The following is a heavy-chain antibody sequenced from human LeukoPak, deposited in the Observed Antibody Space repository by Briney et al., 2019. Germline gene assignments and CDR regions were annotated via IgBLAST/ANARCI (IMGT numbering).Heavy chain of an antibody. V-gene: IGHV4-39*01. CDR1: GGSISSRGYY. CDR2: IYYSGST. D-gene: IGHD3-10*01. Sequence: SETLSLTCTVSGGSISSRGYYWGWIRQPPGKGLEWTGSIYYSGSTYYNPSLKSRVTISVDTSKNQFSLKLTSVTAADTAVFYCARHYGSAEGALGTLDYWGQGTLVTVSS. CDR3: ARHYGSAEGALGTLDY. J-gene: IGHJ4*02.